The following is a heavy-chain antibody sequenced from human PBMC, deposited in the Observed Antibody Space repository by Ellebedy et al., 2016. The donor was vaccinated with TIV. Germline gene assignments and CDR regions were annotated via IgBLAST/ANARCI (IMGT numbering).Heavy chain of an antibody. CDR2: IIPIFGRA. CDR1: GGTFSSNA. V-gene: IGHV1-69*13. Sequence: SVKVSXXASGGTFSSNAISWVRQAPGQGLEWMGGIIPIFGRADYAQKFQGTVTITADESTNTAYMELSSLRSEDTAIYYCAKGGYDYRYAYYYMDVWGKGTTVTVSS. D-gene: IGHD3-16*02. CDR3: AKGGYDYRYAYYYMDV. J-gene: IGHJ6*03.